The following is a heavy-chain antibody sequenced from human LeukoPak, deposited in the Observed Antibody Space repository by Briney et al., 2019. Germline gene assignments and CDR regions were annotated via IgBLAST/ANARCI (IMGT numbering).Heavy chain of an antibody. Sequence: GGSLRLSCAASGITVSTNYMAWVRQAPGKGLEWVSVIHSGGTTSYVDSVKGRFTISRDNSKNTLYLQMNSLRAEDTAVYFCARVGGFYYFDHWGQGTLVTVSS. J-gene: IGHJ4*02. CDR2: IHSGGTT. D-gene: IGHD2/OR15-2a*01. V-gene: IGHV3-53*05. CDR3: ARVGGFYYFDH. CDR1: GITVSTNY.